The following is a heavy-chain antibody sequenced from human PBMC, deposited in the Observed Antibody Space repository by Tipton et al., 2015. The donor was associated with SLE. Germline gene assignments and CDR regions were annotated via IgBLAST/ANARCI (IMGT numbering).Heavy chain of an antibody. CDR3: ARSGSGYRYDYWYFDL. Sequence: SLRLSCAASGFTFSDYSMNWIRQAPGKGLERVSYISSSSSYTNYADSVKGRFTISRDNTKNSLFLQMNSLRAEDTAVYYCARSGSGYRYDYWYFDLWGRGTLVTVST. CDR2: ISSSSSYT. J-gene: IGHJ2*01. V-gene: IGHV3-11*03. CDR1: GFTFSDYS. D-gene: IGHD5-18*01.